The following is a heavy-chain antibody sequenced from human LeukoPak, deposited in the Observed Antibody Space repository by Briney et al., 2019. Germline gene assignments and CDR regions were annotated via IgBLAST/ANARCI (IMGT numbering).Heavy chain of an antibody. J-gene: IGHJ4*02. D-gene: IGHD5-24*01. CDR2: IYPGDSDS. CDR1: GAIFTKNW. V-gene: IGHV5-51*01. CDR3: ARRGESYNYVDH. Sequence: GASLQISCQVSGAIFTKNWIAWVRQLPGKGLEWMGIIYPGDSDSRYSPSFQGQVTFSVDKSVSTAYLQLTRLKASDTAMYYCARRGESYNYVDHWGQGTLVTVSS.